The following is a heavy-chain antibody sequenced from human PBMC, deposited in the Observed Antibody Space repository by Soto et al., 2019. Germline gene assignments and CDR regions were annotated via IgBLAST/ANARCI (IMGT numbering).Heavy chain of an antibody. D-gene: IGHD1-26*01. CDR3: ASFLTGATGPFDP. Sequence: VRLVETGGGLIQPGGSLRLSCAASGFTVSNNYMSWVRQAPGKGLEWVSVIYSGGTTYYADSVKGRFTISRDNSKNTLYLQMNSLRAEDTAVYYCASFLTGATGPFDPWGQGTLVTVSS. CDR2: IYSGGTT. V-gene: IGHV3-53*02. J-gene: IGHJ5*02. CDR1: GFTVSNNY.